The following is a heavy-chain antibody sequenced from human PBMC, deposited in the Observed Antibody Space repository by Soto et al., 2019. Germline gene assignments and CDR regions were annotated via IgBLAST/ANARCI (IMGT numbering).Heavy chain of an antibody. CDR3: ARDGQVGATKYYYGMDV. J-gene: IGHJ6*02. CDR2: ISSSSSYI. Sequence: GGSLRLSCAASGFTFSSYSMNWVRQAPGKGLEWVSSISSSSSYIYYADSVKGRFTISRDNAKNSLYLQMNSLRAEDTAVYYCARDGQVGATKYYYGMDVWGQGTMVTVS. D-gene: IGHD1-26*01. V-gene: IGHV3-21*01. CDR1: GFTFSSYS.